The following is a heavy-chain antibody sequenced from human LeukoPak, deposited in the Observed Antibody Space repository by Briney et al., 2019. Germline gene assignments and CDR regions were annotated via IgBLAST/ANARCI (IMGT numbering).Heavy chain of an antibody. CDR1: GYTFTGYY. V-gene: IGHV1-2*02. D-gene: IGHD1-26*01. CDR3: AREAGATVGANWFDP. Sequence: GASVKVSCKDSGYTFTGYYMQWVRQAPGQGLEWMGWINPNTGGRNYAQKFQGRVTMTRDTSISTVYMELSRLRSDDTAVYYCAREAGATVGANWFDPWGQGTLVTVSS. J-gene: IGHJ5*02. CDR2: INPNTGGR.